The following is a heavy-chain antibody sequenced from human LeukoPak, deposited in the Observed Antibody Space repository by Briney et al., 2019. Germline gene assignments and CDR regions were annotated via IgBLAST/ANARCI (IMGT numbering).Heavy chain of an antibody. CDR1: GFTFSTSD. D-gene: IGHD3-22*01. Sequence: GGSLRLSCAASGFTFSTSDMSWVRQAPGRGLEWVSASSGSGRDAYYADSVKGRFTISRDSSKNTVYLQMNSLRAEDTAVYYCAKDALSQYDSTGSFDYWGQGTLVTVSS. CDR3: AKDALSQYDSTGSFDY. J-gene: IGHJ4*02. CDR2: SSGSGRDA. V-gene: IGHV3-23*01.